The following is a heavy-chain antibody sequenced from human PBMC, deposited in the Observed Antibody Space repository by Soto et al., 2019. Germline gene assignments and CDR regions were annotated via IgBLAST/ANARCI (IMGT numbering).Heavy chain of an antibody. J-gene: IGHJ5*02. CDR3: ARGDSSSGLDP. CDR1: GYTFTNYG. Sequence: QVQVVQSGTEVKKPGASVKVSCKASGYTFTNYGISWVRQAPGQGLEWMGRSSAYNGNTNYAQIFQGRVTLTTDTSTTTAYMELRSLRSDDTAVYYCARGDSSSGLDPWGQGTLVTVSS. V-gene: IGHV1-18*01. CDR2: SSAYNGNT. D-gene: IGHD6-6*01.